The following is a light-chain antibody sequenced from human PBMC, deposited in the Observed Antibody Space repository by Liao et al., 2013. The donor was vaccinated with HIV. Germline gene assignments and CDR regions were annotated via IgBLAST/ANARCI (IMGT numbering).Light chain of an antibody. CDR2: QDS. CDR3: QAWDSSTADVV. CDR1: KLAYKY. Sequence: SYVLTQPPSVSVSPGQTASIPCSGDKLAYKYASWYQQKPGQSPVLVIYQDSKRPSGIPERFSGSNSGNTATLTISGTQAMDEADYYCQAWDSSTADVVFGGGTKLTVL. J-gene: IGLJ2*01. V-gene: IGLV3-1*01.